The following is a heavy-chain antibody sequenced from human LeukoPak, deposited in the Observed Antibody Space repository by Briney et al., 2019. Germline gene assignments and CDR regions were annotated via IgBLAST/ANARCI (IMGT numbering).Heavy chain of an antibody. V-gene: IGHV3-23*01. CDR2: ISGSGGST. D-gene: IGHD3-16*02. J-gene: IGHJ4*02. CDR3: AKDGLRLGELSQLDY. Sequence: GGSLRLSCAASGFTFSSYAMSWVRQAPGKGLEWVSAISGSGGSTYYTDSVKGRFTISRDNSKNTLYLQMNSLRAEDTAVYYCAKDGLRLGELSQLDYWGQGTLVTVSS. CDR1: GFTFSSYA.